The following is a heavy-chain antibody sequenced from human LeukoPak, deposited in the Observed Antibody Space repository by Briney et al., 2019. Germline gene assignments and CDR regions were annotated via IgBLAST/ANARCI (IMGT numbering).Heavy chain of an antibody. CDR2: IYSGGST. CDR3: ARVRTDYYDSSGYYDFDY. V-gene: IGHV3-66*01. CDR1: GFTVSSNY. D-gene: IGHD3-22*01. Sequence: GGSLRLSCAASGFTVSSNYMSWVRQAPGKGLEWVSVIYSGGSTYYADSVKGRFTISRDNSKNTLYLQMNSLRAEDTAVYYCARVRTDYYDSSGYYDFDYWGQGTLVTVSS. J-gene: IGHJ4*02.